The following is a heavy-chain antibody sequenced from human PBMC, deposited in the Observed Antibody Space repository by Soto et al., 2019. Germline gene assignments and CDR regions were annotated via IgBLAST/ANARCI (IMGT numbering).Heavy chain of an antibody. D-gene: IGHD5-18*01. V-gene: IGHV4-61*01. J-gene: IGHJ4*02. CDR3: AREGGYTYGQGAFDY. Sequence: QVQLQESGPGLVKPSETLSLPCTVSGGSVSSGPYYWTWIRQPPGKGLEWIGNIDYSGSTNYSPSLKSRVTISIHTSKNQFSLKLNSVTAADTAVYYCAREGGYTYGQGAFDYWGQGMLVTVSS. CDR1: GGSVSSGPYY. CDR2: IDYSGST.